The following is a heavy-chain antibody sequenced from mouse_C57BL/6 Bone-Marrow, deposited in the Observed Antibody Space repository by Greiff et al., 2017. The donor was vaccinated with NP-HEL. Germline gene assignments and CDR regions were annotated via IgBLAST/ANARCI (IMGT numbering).Heavy chain of an antibody. D-gene: IGHD2-1*01. CDR1: GFNIKDDY. CDR2: IDPENGDT. J-gene: IGHJ2*01. Sequence: VQLQQSGAELVRPGASVKLSCTASGFNIKDDYMHWVKQRPEQGLEWIGWIDPENGDTEYASQFQGKATITADTSSNTAYLQLSSLTSEDTAVYYCTTFYYGNPFDYWGQGTTLTVSS. V-gene: IGHV14-4*01. CDR3: TTFYYGNPFDY.